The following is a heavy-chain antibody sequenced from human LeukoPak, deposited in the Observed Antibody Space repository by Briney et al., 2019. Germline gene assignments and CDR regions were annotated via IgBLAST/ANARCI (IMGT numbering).Heavy chain of an antibody. Sequence: ASVNVSCKASGYTFTSYGISWVRQAPGQGLEWMGWISAYNGNTNYAQKLQGRVTMTTDTSTSTAYMELRSRRSDDTAVYYCAREPSIAARRYYYGMDVWGQGTTVTVSS. J-gene: IGHJ6*02. V-gene: IGHV1-18*01. D-gene: IGHD6-6*01. CDR2: ISAYNGNT. CDR1: GYTFTSYG. CDR3: AREPSIAARRYYYGMDV.